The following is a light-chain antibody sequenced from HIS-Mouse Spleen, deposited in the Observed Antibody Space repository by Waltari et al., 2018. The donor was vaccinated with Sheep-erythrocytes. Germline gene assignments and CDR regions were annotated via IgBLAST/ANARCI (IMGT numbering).Light chain of an antibody. CDR2: DAS. CDR3: QQRSNWLT. Sequence: EIVLTQSPATLSLSPGERATLACRASQSVSSSLAWYQQKPGQAPRLLIYDASNRATGIPARFSGRGSGTDFTLTISSLEPEDFAVYYCQQRSNWLTFGGGTKVEIK. J-gene: IGKJ4*01. CDR1: QSVSSS. V-gene: IGKV3-11*01.